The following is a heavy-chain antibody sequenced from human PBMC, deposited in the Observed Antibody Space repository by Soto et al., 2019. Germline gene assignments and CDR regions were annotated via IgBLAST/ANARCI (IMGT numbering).Heavy chain of an antibody. J-gene: IGHJ3*02. Sequence: SETLSLTCTVSGGSISSYYCSWIRQPPGKGLEWIGDIDYSGSTKYNPSLKSRVTISVDTSKNHFSLKLSSVTAADTAVYYCARRARGLAYDYNGFDIWGQGTMVTVSS. CDR1: GGSISSYY. CDR3: ARRARGLAYDYNGFDI. CDR2: IDYSGST. D-gene: IGHD5-12*01. V-gene: IGHV4-59*08.